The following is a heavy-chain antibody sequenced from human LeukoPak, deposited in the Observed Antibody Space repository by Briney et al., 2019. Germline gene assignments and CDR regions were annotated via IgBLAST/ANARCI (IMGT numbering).Heavy chain of an antibody. Sequence: GGSLRLSCAASGFTFSSYGMHWVRQAPGKGLEWVAVISYDGGNKYYADSVKGRFTISRDNGQNSLYLQMNSLRAEDTAVYYCTRAGLSYYMDVWGKGTTVSVSS. CDR2: ISYDGGNK. D-gene: IGHD3-16*02. J-gene: IGHJ6*03. CDR1: GFTFSSYG. CDR3: TRAGLSYYMDV. V-gene: IGHV3-30*03.